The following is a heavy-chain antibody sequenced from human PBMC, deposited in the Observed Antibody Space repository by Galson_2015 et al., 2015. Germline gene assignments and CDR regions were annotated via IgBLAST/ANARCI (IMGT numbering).Heavy chain of an antibody. D-gene: IGHD2-15*01. CDR3: AKGGPYCSGGNCYGVFDS. V-gene: IGHV3-23*01. Sequence: SLRLSCAVSGFTFSSYAMGWVRQAPGTGLEGVSSIGDSGANTKYADSVKGRFTISRDNSKNTLYLQMNSLRGDGTAVYYCAKGGPYCSGGNCYGVFDSWGQGTLVTVSS. CDR2: IGDSGANT. CDR1: GFTFSSYA. J-gene: IGHJ4*02.